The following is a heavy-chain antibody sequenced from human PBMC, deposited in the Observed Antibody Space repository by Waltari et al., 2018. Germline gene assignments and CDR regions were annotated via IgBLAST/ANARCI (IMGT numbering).Heavy chain of an antibody. CDR1: GGSFSGYY. V-gene: IGHV4-34*01. Sequence: QVQLQQWGAGLLKPSETLSLTCAVYGGSFSGYYWSWIHQPPGKGLEWIGEINHSGSTNDNPSLKSRVTIAVDTSKNTLYLQMNSLRAEDTAVYYCARDRFGQVGAKNGMDVWGQGTTVTVSS. D-gene: IGHD1-26*01. J-gene: IGHJ6*02. CDR3: ARDRFGQVGAKNGMDV. CDR2: INHSGST.